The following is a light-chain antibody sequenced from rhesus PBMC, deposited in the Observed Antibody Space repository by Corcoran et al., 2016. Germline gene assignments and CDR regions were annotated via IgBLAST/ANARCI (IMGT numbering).Light chain of an antibody. V-gene: IGKV3-24*04. Sequence: ETVVTQSPATLSLSPGERATLSCRASQSVGSYLAWYQQKPGQAPRLLIYGASSRATGIPDRFSGSGSVTVFTLTISSLEPEDVGVYYCQQSSNLFTFGPGTKLDIK. CDR2: GAS. CDR3: QQSSNLFT. J-gene: IGKJ3*01. CDR1: QSVGSY.